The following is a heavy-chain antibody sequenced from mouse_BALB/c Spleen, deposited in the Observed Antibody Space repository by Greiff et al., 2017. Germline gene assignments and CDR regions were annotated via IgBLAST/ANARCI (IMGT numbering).Heavy chain of an antibody. V-gene: IGHV1-4*02. CDR3: ARVGNYAY. Sequence: VQLQQSAAELARPGASVKMSCKASGYTFTSYTMHWVKQRPGQGLEWIGYINPSSGYTEYNQKFKDKTTLTADKSSSTAYMQLSSLTSEDSAVYYCARVGNYAYWGQGTLVTVSA. D-gene: IGHD2-1*01. CDR2: INPSSGYT. J-gene: IGHJ3*01. CDR1: GYTFTSYT.